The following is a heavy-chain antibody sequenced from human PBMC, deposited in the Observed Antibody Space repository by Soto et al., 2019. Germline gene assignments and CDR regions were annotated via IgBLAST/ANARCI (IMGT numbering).Heavy chain of an antibody. CDR3: ASQRTSVVTQAYFDV. CDR2: TYYSGST. Sequence: PSETLSLTCSVSGGSISTSSYFWGWIRQPPGKGLEWIGSTYYSGSTYNNPSLRSRVSMSIDTSKDQFSLKLKSVTAADTALYFCASQRTSVVTQAYFDVWGPGSLVTVSS. CDR1: GGSISTSSYF. V-gene: IGHV4-39*01. J-gene: IGHJ4*02. D-gene: IGHD2-21*02.